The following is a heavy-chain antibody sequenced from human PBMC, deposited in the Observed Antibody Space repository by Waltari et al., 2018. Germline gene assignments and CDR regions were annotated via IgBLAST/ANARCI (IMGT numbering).Heavy chain of an antibody. J-gene: IGHJ4*02. V-gene: IGHV3-23*01. Sequence: EVQLLESGGGLVQPGGSLRLSCAASGLTFSISAMIWVRQAPGEVLEWVSSISGGGGTTEYADSVEGRFTVSRDNSKNTASLQMDSLRAEDTALYYCCSVQVPLAIANCGQGTLVTVAS. CDR2: ISGGGGTT. D-gene: IGHD1-1*01. CDR1: GLTFSISA. CDR3: CSVQVPLAIAN.